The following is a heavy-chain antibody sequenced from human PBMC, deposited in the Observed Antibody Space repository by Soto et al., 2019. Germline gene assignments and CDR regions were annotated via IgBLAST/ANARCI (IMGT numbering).Heavy chain of an antibody. J-gene: IGHJ6*02. CDR2: IIPIFGTA. Sequence: GASVKVSCKASGGTFSSYAISWVRQAPGQGLEWMGGIIPIFGTANYAQKFQGRVTITADKSTSTAYMELSSLRSEDTAVYYCASRGVGMATIKWYYYGMDVWGQGTTVTVSS. D-gene: IGHD5-12*01. CDR3: ASRGVGMATIKWYYYGMDV. CDR1: GGTFSSYA. V-gene: IGHV1-69*06.